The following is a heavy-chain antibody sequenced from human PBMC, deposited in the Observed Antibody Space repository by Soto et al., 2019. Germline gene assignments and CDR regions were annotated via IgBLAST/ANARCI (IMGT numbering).Heavy chain of an antibody. CDR3: ANLFSSGSQNDC. Sequence: GGSLRLSCAASGFTFSSSWMHWVRQAPGKGLMWVSRLNTDVSFTNYADSVKGRSTVSRDNAKNTLYLQMNSLRAEDTAVYYCANLFSSGSQNDCWGQGTPVTFSS. D-gene: IGHD3-22*01. J-gene: IGHJ4*02. CDR2: LNTDVSFT. V-gene: IGHV3-74*01. CDR1: GFTFSSSW.